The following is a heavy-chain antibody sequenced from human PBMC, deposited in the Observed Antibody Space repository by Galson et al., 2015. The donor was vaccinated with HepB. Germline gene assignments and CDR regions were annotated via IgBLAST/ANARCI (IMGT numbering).Heavy chain of an antibody. D-gene: IGHD6-19*01. V-gene: IGHV1-24*01. J-gene: IGHJ5*02. CDR3: ATLGIAVAGTGDNWFDP. Sequence: SVKVSCKVSGYTLTELSMHWVRQAPGKGLEWMGGFDPEDGETIYAQKFQGRVTMTEDTSTDTAYMELSSLRSEDTAVYYCATLGIAVAGTGDNWFDPWGQGTLVTVSS. CDR1: GYTLTELS. CDR2: FDPEDGET.